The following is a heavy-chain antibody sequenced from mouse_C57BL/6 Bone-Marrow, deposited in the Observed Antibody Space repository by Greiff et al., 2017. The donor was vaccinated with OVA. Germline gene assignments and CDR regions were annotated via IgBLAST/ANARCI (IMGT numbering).Heavy chain of an antibody. D-gene: IGHD1-1*01. CDR3: ARHGDYGSFFDY. CDR1: GFTFSSYG. V-gene: IGHV5-6*01. J-gene: IGHJ2*01. Sequence: EVKLMESGGDLVKPGGSLKLSCAASGFTFSSYGMSWVRQTPDKRLEWVATISSGGSYTYYPDSVKGRFTISRDNAKNTLYLQMSSLKSEDTAMYYWARHGDYGSFFDYWGQGTTLTVSS. CDR2: ISSGGSYT.